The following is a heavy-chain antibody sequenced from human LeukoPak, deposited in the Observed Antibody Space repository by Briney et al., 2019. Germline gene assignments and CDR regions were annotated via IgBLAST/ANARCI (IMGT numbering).Heavy chain of an antibody. CDR1: GFTFSSYW. D-gene: IGHD2-2*01. CDR3: ARAAIVVVPAATERYYYYYGMDV. J-gene: IGHJ6*02. Sequence: PGGSLRLSCAAPGFTFSSYWMHWVRQAPGKGLVWVSRINSDGSSTSYADSVKGRFTISRDNAKNTLYLQMNSLRAEDTAVYYCARAAIVVVPAATERYYYYYGMDVWGQGTTVTVSS. V-gene: IGHV3-74*01. CDR2: INSDGSST.